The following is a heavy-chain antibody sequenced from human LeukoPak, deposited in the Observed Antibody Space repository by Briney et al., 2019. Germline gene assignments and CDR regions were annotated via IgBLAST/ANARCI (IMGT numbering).Heavy chain of an antibody. CDR1: GGSITNYY. D-gene: IGHD5-18*01. CDR3: ARVSPPGYGILEK. J-gene: IGHJ4*02. Sequence: SETLSLTCTVSGGSITNYYWSWIRQSAGKGLEWIGRINTSGDTSYNPSIRSRVTMSVDTSKNQFSLKLSSVTAADTAMYYCARVSPPGYGILEKWGQGTLVTVSS. V-gene: IGHV4-4*07. CDR2: INTSGDT.